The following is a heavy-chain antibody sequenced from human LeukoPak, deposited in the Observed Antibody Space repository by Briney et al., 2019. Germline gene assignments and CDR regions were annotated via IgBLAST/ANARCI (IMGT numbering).Heavy chain of an antibody. CDR3: ARQGALVKGIDY. J-gene: IGHJ4*02. CDR1: GYTFTDYY. Sequence: ASVKVSCKASGYTFTDYYMHWVRQAPGQGLEWMGWINPNSRGTDSAQKFQGRFSMTRDTSISTVYMELSRLRSDDTDVYYCARQGALVKGIDYWGQGTLVTVSS. CDR2: INPNSRGT. D-gene: IGHD6-13*01. V-gene: IGHV1-2*02.